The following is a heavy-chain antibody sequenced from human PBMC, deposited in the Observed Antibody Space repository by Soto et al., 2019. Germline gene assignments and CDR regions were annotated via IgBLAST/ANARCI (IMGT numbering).Heavy chain of an antibody. CDR2: IYPSGST. Sequence: QLQLQESGSGLVKPSQTLSLTCAVSGGSISSGGYSWSWFRQPPGKVLEWFGYIYPSGSTYYNPSLKSRVNISVDRSKNQFSLKPSTVTAADTAVYYCARGQVVAAQHWGQGTLVTLSS. CDR1: GGSISSGGYS. J-gene: IGHJ4*02. CDR3: ARGQVVAAQH. V-gene: IGHV4-30-2*01. D-gene: IGHD2-15*01.